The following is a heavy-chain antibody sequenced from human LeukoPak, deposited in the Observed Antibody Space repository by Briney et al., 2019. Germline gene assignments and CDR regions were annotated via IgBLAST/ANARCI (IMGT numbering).Heavy chain of an antibody. Sequence: GESLKISCKGSGYSFTSYWIGWVRQMPGKGLEWMGIIYPGDSDTRYSPSFQGQVTISADKSISTAYLQWSSLKASDTAMYYCARPRYYGSGSPQAFDPWGHGTLVTVSS. V-gene: IGHV5-51*01. J-gene: IGHJ5*02. CDR1: GYSFTSYW. CDR3: ARPRYYGSGSPQAFDP. CDR2: IYPGDSDT. D-gene: IGHD3-10*01.